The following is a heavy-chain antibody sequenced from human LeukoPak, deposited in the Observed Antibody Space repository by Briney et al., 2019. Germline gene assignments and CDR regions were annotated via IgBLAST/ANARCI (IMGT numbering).Heavy chain of an antibody. D-gene: IGHD3-22*01. CDR2: ISSSSSYI. CDR1: GFTFSSYS. CDR3: ARAAKPYYDSSGYHLL. J-gene: IGHJ4*02. Sequence: PGGSLRLSCAASGFTFSSYSMNWVRQAPGKGLEWVSSISSSSSYIYYADSVKGRFTISRDNAKNSLYLQMNSLRAEDKAVYYCARAAKPYYDSSGYHLLWGQGTLVTVSS. V-gene: IGHV3-21*01.